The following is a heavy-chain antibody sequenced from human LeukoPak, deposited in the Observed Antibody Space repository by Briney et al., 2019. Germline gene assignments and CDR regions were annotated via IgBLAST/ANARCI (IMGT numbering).Heavy chain of an antibody. V-gene: IGHV4-34*01. CDR1: GGSFSDYF. CDR2: INYRGDI. Sequence: SETLSLTYAVYGGSFSDYFWAWIRQPPGKSLEWIAEINYRGDINYNPSLKSRVSILVDTSKNQSSLRLRSVAPADTAVYFCARARHSHGLSLFDFWGQGTLVTVSS. CDR3: ARARHSHGLSLFDF. J-gene: IGHJ4*02. D-gene: IGHD4-4*01.